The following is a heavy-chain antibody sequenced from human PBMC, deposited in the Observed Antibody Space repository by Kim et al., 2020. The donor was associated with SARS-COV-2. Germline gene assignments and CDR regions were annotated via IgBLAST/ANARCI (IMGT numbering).Heavy chain of an antibody. CDR3: ARQSNMDV. CDR2: INTANGNT. V-gene: IGHV1-3*04. CDR1: GYTFTSSG. Sequence: ASVKVSCKASGYTFTSSGLHWARQAPGQRLEWMGWINTANGNTKYSQKFQDRVTISRDTSARTAYMELNSLRSEDAAVYYCARQSNMDVWGQGTPVTVSS. J-gene: IGHJ6*02.